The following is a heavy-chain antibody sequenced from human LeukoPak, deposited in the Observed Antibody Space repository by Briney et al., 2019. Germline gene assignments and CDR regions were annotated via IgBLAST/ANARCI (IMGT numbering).Heavy chain of an antibody. CDR1: GFTFSSYS. Sequence: GGSLRLSCVVSGFTFSSYSMNWVRQAPGKGLEWVSSISSSSSFIHYADSVTGRFTISRDNAKNSLYLQMNSLRAEDTAVYYCASPRPGYDWYFDLWGRGTLVTVSS. V-gene: IGHV3-21*01. CDR3: ASPRPGYDWYFDL. D-gene: IGHD5-12*01. CDR2: ISSSSSFI. J-gene: IGHJ2*01.